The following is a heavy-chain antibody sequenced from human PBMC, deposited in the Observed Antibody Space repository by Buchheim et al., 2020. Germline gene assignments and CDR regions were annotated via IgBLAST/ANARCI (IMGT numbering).Heavy chain of an antibody. CDR2: IYYSGST. J-gene: IGHJ4*02. CDR3: AREPGVDYDILTGYYKREDYFDY. Sequence: QLQLQESGPGLVKPSETLSLTYTVSGGSISSSSYYWGWIRQPPGKGLEWIGSIYYSGSTYYTPSLKSRVTISVDTSKNHFSLKLSSVTAADTAVYYCAREPGVDYDILTGYYKREDYFDYWGQGTL. V-gene: IGHV4-39*07. D-gene: IGHD3-9*01. CDR1: GGSISSSSYY.